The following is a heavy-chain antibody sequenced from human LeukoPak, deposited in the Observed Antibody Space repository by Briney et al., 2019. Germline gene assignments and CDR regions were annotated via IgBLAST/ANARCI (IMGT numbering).Heavy chain of an antibody. CDR2: IWYDGSNK. D-gene: IGHD3-10*01. Sequence: GGSLRLSCAASGFTFSSYGVHWVRQAPGKGLEWVAVIWYDGSNKYYADSVKGRFTISRDNSKNTLYLQMNSLRAEDTAVYYCAKVPEVRGDYYFDYWGQGTLVTVSS. CDR3: AKVPEVRGDYYFDY. CDR1: GFTFSSYG. J-gene: IGHJ4*02. V-gene: IGHV3-33*06.